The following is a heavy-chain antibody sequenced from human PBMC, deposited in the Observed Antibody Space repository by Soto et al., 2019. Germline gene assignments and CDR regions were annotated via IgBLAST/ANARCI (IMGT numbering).Heavy chain of an antibody. V-gene: IGHV4-31*03. D-gene: IGHD3-22*01. CDR1: GGSISSGGYY. Sequence: PSETLSLTCTVSGGSISSGGYYWSWIRQHPGKGLEWIGYIYYSGSTYYNPSLKSRVTISVDTSKNQFSLKLSSVTAADTAVYYCAGYDSSGYYPDYWGQGTLVTVSS. CDR3: AGYDSSGYYPDY. J-gene: IGHJ4*02. CDR2: IYYSGST.